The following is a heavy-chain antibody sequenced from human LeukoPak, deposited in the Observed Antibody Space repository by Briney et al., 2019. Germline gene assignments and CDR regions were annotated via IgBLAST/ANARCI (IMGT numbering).Heavy chain of an antibody. CDR3: ARAPVRDGYNPHYYLYY. Sequence: SETLSLTCTVSGGSISSGDYYWSCIRQPPGKGLEWIGYIYYSGSTYYNPSIDSRVTISVDTSKNQFLLKLSSVTAAAAALSYCARAPVRDGYNPHYYLYYLGQGTLVTVSS. CDR2: IYYSGST. CDR1: GGSISSGDYY. V-gene: IGHV4-30-4*01. D-gene: IGHD5-12*01. J-gene: IGHJ4*02.